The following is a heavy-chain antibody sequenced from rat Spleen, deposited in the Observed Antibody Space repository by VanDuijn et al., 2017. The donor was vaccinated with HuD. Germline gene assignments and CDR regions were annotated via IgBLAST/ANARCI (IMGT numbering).Heavy chain of an antibody. J-gene: IGHJ2*01. CDR3: ARDKYDFDY. V-gene: IGHV2-77*01. D-gene: IGHD2-1*01. Sequence: QVQMKETGPGLVQTTQTLSVTCTVSGFSLTSYGVHWVRQAPGKGLEWMGIIWGDGSTNYNSALKSRLSISRDTSKNQVFLKMNSLQTDDTGTYYCARDKYDFDYWGQGVMVTVSS. CDR2: IWGDGST. CDR1: GFSLTSYG.